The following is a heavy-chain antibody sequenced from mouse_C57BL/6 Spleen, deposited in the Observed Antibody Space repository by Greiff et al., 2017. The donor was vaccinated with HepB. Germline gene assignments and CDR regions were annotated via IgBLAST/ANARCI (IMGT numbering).Heavy chain of an antibody. V-gene: IGHV1-55*01. Sequence: QVQLQQPGAELVKPGASVKMSCKASGYTFTSYWITWVKQRPGQGLEWIGDIYPGSGSTNYNEKFKSKATLTVDTSSSTAYMQLSSLTSEDSAVYYCARRRLYDYDGVGSFDYLGQGTTLTVSS. D-gene: IGHD2-4*01. CDR2: IYPGSGST. CDR3: ARRRLYDYDGVGSFDY. J-gene: IGHJ2*01. CDR1: GYTFTSYW.